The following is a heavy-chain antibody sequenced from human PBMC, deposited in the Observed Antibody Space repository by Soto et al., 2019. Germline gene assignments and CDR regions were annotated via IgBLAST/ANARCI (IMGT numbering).Heavy chain of an antibody. V-gene: IGHV4-31*03. CDR3: ARFYDSSGYYPLGPDY. CDR2: IYYSGST. Sequence: LSLTCTVSGGSISSGGYYWSWIRQHPGKGLEWIGYIYYSGSTYYNPSLKSRVTISVDTSKNQFSLKLSSVTAADTAVYYCARFYDSSGYYPLGPDYWGQGTLVTVSS. D-gene: IGHD3-22*01. CDR1: GGSISSGGYY. J-gene: IGHJ4*02.